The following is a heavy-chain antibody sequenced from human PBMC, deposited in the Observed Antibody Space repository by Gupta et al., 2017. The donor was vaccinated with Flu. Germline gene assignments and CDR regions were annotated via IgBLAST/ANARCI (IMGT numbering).Heavy chain of an antibody. CDR1: GGSFSGYY. CDR2: INHSGST. V-gene: IGHV4-34*01. Sequence: QQWGAGLLKPSETLSLTCAVYGGSFSGYYWSWIRQPPGKGLEWIGEINHSGSTNYNPSLKSRVTISVDTSKNQFSLKLSSVTAADTAVYYCAREAAVAVQANWFDPWGQGTLVTVSS. CDR3: AREAAVAVQANWFDP. D-gene: IGHD6-19*01. J-gene: IGHJ5*02.